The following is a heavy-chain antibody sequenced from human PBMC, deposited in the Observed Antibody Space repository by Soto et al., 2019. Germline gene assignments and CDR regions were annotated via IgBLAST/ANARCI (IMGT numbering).Heavy chain of an antibody. J-gene: IGHJ6*02. Sequence: EVQLVESGGGLVQPGGSLRLSCAASGFTFSSYSMNWVRQAPGKGLEWVSYISSSSSTIYYADSVKGRFTISRDNAKNSLYLQMNSLRDEDTAVYYCARTTSSNYCYGMDVWGQGTTVTVSS. V-gene: IGHV3-48*02. CDR1: GFTFSSYS. CDR2: ISSSSSTI. D-gene: IGHD6-13*01. CDR3: ARTTSSNYCYGMDV.